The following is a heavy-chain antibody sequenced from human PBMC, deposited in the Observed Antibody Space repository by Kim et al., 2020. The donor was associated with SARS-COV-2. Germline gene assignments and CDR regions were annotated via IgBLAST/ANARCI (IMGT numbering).Heavy chain of an antibody. CDR1: GFTFSDYY. V-gene: IGHV3-11*05. CDR2: ISSSSSYT. CDR3: ARVKCSSTSCGYDYYYYYGMDV. Sequence: GGSLILSCAASGFTFSDYYMSWIRQAPGKGLEWVSYISSSSSYTNYADSVKGRFTISRDNAKNSLYLQMNSLRAEDTAVYYCARVKCSSTSCGYDYYYYYGMDVWGQGTTVTVSS. D-gene: IGHD2-2*01. J-gene: IGHJ6*02.